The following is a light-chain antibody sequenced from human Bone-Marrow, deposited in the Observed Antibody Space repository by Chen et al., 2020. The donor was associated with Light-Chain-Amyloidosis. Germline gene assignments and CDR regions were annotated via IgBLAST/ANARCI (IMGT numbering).Light chain of an antibody. CDR3: QVWDRSSDRPV. CDR2: DDS. CDR1: NIGSTS. V-gene: IGLV3-21*02. Sequence: SYVLTQPSSVSVAPGQTATIACGGNNIGSTSVHWYQQTPGQAPLLVVYDDSDRPSGIPERLSGSNSGKTATLTISRVEAEDEADYYCQVWDRSSDRPVFGGGTKLTVL. J-gene: IGLJ3*02.